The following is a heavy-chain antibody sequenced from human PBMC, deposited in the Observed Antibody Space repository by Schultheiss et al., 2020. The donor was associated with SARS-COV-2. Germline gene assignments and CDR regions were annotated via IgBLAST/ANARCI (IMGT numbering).Heavy chain of an antibody. J-gene: IGHJ3*02. D-gene: IGHD5-24*01. V-gene: IGHV4-4*07. CDR3: ARRSRVEMATINGAWAFDI. CDR2: IYTSGST. Sequence: SETLSLTCTVSGGSISSYYWSWIRQPAGKGLEWIGRIYTSGSTNYNPSLKSRVTMSVDTSKNQFSLKLSSVTAADTAVYYCARRSRVEMATINGAWAFDIWGQGTMVTVSS. CDR1: GGSISSYY.